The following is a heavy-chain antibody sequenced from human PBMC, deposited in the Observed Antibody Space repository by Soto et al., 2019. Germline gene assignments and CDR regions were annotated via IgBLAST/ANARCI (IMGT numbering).Heavy chain of an antibody. CDR3: AREYWNYGLHYYYYYGMDV. D-gene: IGHD1-7*01. J-gene: IGHJ6*02. CDR2: TYYRSKWYN. Sequence: SQTLSLTCAISGDSVSSNSAAWNWIRQSPSRGLEWLGRTYYRSKWYNDYAVSVKSRITINPDTSKNQFSLQLNSVTPDDTAVYYCAREYWNYGLHYYYYYGMDVWGQGTTVTVSS. CDR1: GDSVSSNSAA. V-gene: IGHV6-1*01.